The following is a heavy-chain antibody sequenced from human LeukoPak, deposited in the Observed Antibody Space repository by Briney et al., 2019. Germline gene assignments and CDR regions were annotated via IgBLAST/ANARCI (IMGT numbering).Heavy chain of an antibody. CDR3: ARQALNNWFDP. Sequence: PSETLSLTCTVSGGSISSYYWSWIRQPPGKGLEWIGYIYYSGSTNYNPSLKSRVTISVDTSKNQFSLKLSSVTAADTAVYYCARQALNNWFDPWGQGTLVTVSS. CDR1: GGSISSYY. J-gene: IGHJ5*02. V-gene: IGHV4-59*08. D-gene: IGHD3-3*02. CDR2: IYYSGST.